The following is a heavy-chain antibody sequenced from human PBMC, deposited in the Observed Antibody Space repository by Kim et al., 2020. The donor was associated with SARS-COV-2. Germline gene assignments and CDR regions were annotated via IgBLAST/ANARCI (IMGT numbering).Heavy chain of an antibody. CDR2: INAGNGNT. J-gene: IGHJ4*02. Sequence: ASVKVSCKASGYTFTSYAMHWVRQAPGQRLEWMGWINAGNGNTKYSQKFQGRVTITRDTSASTAYMELSSLRSEDTAVYYCARDPPRLRLFDYWGQGTLVTVSS. CDR3: ARDPPRLRLFDY. D-gene: IGHD3-16*01. V-gene: IGHV1-3*01. CDR1: GYTFTSYA.